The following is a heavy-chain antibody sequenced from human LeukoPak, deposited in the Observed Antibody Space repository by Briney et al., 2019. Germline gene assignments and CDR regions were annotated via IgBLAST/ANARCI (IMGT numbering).Heavy chain of an antibody. CDR3: ARRGDSSSWYDFHWFDP. D-gene: IGHD6-13*01. V-gene: IGHV5-51*01. CDR1: GYSFTTYW. Sequence: GESLKISCKGSGYSFTTYWIGWVRQMPGKGLEWMGILYPGDSDTRYSPSFQGQVTISADKSISTAYLQWSSLKASDTAMYYCARRGDSSSWYDFHWFDPWGQGTLVTVSS. J-gene: IGHJ5*02. CDR2: LYPGDSDT.